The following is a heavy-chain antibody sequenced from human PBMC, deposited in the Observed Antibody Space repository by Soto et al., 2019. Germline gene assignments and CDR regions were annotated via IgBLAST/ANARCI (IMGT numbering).Heavy chain of an antibody. J-gene: IGHJ4*02. CDR3: AKFRTTPSGGVIAVGLDS. Sequence: PGGSLRLSCAASGFTFSNYAMSWVRQAPGKGLEWVSLIGGSGASAYYADSVLGRFTISRDNTKNTLYLQMNTLRAEDTAVYYCAKFRTTPSGGVIAVGLDSWGQGTLVTVSS. CDR1: GFTFSNYA. V-gene: IGHV3-23*01. CDR2: IGGSGASA. D-gene: IGHD3-16*02.